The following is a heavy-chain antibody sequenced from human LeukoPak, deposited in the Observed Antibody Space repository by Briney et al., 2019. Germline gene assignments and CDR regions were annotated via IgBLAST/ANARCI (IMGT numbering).Heavy chain of an antibody. CDR1: GFTFSSYG. J-gene: IGHJ5*02. CDR2: ISGSGGST. V-gene: IGHV3-23*01. D-gene: IGHD2-15*01. Sequence: GGSLRLSCAASGFTFSSYGMSWVRQAPGKGLEWVSAISGSGGSTYYADSVKGRFTISRDNSKNTLYLQMNSLRAEDTAVYYCAKGEGTLGYCSGGSCYSIVLDPWGQGTLVTVSS. CDR3: AKGEGTLGYCSGGSCYSIVLDP.